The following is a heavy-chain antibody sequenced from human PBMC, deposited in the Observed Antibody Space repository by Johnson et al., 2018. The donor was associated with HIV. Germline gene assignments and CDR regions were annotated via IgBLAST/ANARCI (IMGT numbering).Heavy chain of an antibody. D-gene: IGHD4-23*01. Sequence: QMLLVESGGGVVQPGRSLRLSCAASGFNFNNYGMHWVRQAPGKGLEWVAVIWYDGSNKHYADSVKGRFTISRDNSKNTLYLQMNSLRAEDTAVYYCAKESETYGGNIGFEHPFDIWGQGTMVTVSS. CDR1: GFNFNNYG. CDR3: AKESETYGGNIGFEHPFDI. CDR2: IWYDGSNK. V-gene: IGHV3-30*18. J-gene: IGHJ3*02.